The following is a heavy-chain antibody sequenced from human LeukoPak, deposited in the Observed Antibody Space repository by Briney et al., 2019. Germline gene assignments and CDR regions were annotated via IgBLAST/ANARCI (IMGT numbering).Heavy chain of an antibody. V-gene: IGHV1-69*13. CDR2: IIPIFGTA. CDR3: AAGDSSGYYHY. Sequence: GASVKVSCKASGGTFSSYAISWVRQAPGQGLEWMGGIIPIFGTANYAQKFQGRVTITADESTSTAHMELSSLRSEDTAVYYCAAGDSSGYYHYWGQGTLVTVSS. CDR1: GGTFSSYA. D-gene: IGHD3-22*01. J-gene: IGHJ4*02.